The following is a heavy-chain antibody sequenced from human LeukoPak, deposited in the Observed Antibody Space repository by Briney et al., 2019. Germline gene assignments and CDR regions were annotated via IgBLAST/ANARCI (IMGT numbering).Heavy chain of an antibody. CDR2: IFTSGST. D-gene: IGHD3-9*01. CDR1: GGSISSGSYY. CDR3: ARHGWLLYDY. J-gene: IGHJ4*02. V-gene: IGHV4-61*02. Sequence: PSETLSLTCTVSGGSISSGSYYWSWIRQPAGKGLEWIGRIFTSGSTKYNPSLKSRVTISVDTSKNQFSLKLSSVTAADTAVYYCARHGWLLYDYWGQGTLVTVSS.